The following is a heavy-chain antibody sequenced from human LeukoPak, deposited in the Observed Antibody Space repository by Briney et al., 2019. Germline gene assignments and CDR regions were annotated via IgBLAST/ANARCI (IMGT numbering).Heavy chain of an antibody. Sequence: PGGSLRLSCAASGFTFSSYSMNWVRQAPGKGLEWVSAISGSGGSTYYADSVKGRFTISRDNSKNTLYLQMNSLRAEDTAVYYCASYWRAPYCSGGSCLDPWGQGTLVTVSS. D-gene: IGHD2-15*01. CDR3: ASYWRAPYCSGGSCLDP. V-gene: IGHV3-23*01. CDR1: GFTFSSYS. CDR2: ISGSGGST. J-gene: IGHJ5*02.